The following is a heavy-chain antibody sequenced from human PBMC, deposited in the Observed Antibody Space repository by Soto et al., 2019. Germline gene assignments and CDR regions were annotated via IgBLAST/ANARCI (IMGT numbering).Heavy chain of an antibody. Sequence: SETLSLTCAVYGGSVSGHYWNWIRQPPGKGLEWIGEINHSGSTNYNPSLKSRVTISVDTSKNQSSLKLSSVTAADTAVYYCVRRVKDSSGYFHFDYWAQGTLVT. V-gene: IGHV4-34*01. D-gene: IGHD3-22*01. J-gene: IGHJ4*02. CDR2: INHSGST. CDR3: VRRVKDSSGYFHFDY. CDR1: GGSVSGHY.